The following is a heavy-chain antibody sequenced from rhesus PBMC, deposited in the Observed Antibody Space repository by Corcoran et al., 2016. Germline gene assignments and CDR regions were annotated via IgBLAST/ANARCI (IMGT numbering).Heavy chain of an antibody. CDR3: ARESWAFDF. V-gene: IGHV4S10*01. CDR2: IYGSSTST. CDR1: GGSISDDYY. J-gene: IGHJ3*01. Sequence: QVQLQESGPGLVKPSETLSLTCAVSGGSISDDYYWSWIRQPPGKGLEWFGYIYGSSTSTNYNPSLKSRVTISTDTSKNQFSLKLSSVTAADTAVYYCARESWAFDFWGQGLRVTVSS.